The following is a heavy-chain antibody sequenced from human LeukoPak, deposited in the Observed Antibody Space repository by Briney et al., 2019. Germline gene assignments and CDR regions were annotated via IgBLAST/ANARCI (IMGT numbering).Heavy chain of an antibody. Sequence: ASVKVSCKASGYTFTSYYMQWVRQAPGQGLEWMGIINPSGGSTSYAQKFQGRVTMTRDTSTSTVYMKLSSLRSEDTAVYYCARVLQDGYSSGWTFDYWGQGTLVTVSS. CDR3: ARVLQDGYSSGWTFDY. V-gene: IGHV1-46*03. CDR1: GYTFTSYY. D-gene: IGHD6-19*01. J-gene: IGHJ4*02. CDR2: INPSGGST.